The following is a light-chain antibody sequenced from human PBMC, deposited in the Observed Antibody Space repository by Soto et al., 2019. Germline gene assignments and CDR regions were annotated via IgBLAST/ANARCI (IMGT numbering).Light chain of an antibody. CDR3: KSYAGSNTYV. V-gene: IGLV2-8*01. J-gene: IGLJ1*01. CDR2: EVV. Sequence: QSVLTQPPSASGSPGQSVTISCTGTKXDIGVYDIXXXXXXXXXXXPRLIIYEVVQRPSGVPDRFSGSKSGNTASLTVSGLQAADEADYFCKSYAGSNTYVFGSGTKVTVL. CDR1: KXDIGVYDI.